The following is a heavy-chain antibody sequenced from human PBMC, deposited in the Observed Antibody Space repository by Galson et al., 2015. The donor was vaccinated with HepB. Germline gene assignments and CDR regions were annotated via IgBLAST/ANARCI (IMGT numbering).Heavy chain of an antibody. V-gene: IGHV2-5*01. J-gene: IGHJ3*02. Sequence: PALVKPTQTLTLTCTFSVFSLSTSGVGVGWIRQPPGKALEWLALIYWNDDKRYSPSLKSRLTITKDTSKNQVVLTMTNMDPVDTATYYCAHRQVDTAMAKTFAFDIWGQGTMVTVSS. CDR1: VFSLSTSGVG. CDR3: AHRQVDTAMAKTFAFDI. D-gene: IGHD5-18*01. CDR2: IYWNDDK.